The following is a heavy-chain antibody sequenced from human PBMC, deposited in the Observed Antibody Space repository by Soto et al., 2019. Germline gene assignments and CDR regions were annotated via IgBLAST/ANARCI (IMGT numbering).Heavy chain of an antibody. Sequence: ASVKVSCKASGYTFTSYDINWLRQATGQGLEWMGWMNPNSGNTGYAQKFQGRVTMTRNTSISTAYMELSSLRSEDTAVYYCARGLWFGRRIAAWSKNAFDIWGQGTMVTVSS. CDR2: MNPNSGNT. CDR3: ARGLWFGRRIAAWSKNAFDI. V-gene: IGHV1-8*01. D-gene: IGHD6-13*01. CDR1: GYTFTSYD. J-gene: IGHJ3*02.